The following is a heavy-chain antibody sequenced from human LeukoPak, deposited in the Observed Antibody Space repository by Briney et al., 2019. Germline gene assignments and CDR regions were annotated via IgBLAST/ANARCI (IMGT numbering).Heavy chain of an antibody. CDR3: ARGDGATPPDVFDI. Sequence: GGSLRLSCEASGFTFSSYSMNWVRQAPGKGLQWVSSISSSSSYIYYADSVKGRFTISSDNAKNSLYLQMNSLRGEDTAVYYCARGDGATPPDVFDIWGQGTRVTVSS. J-gene: IGHJ3*02. V-gene: IGHV3-21*01. D-gene: IGHD3-10*01. CDR2: ISSSSSYI. CDR1: GFTFSSYS.